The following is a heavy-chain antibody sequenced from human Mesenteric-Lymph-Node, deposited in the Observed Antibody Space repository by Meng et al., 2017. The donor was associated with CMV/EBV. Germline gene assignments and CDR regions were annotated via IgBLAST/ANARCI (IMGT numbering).Heavy chain of an antibody. CDR3: ARVARSGSYNFDY. CDR1: GFTFSAYY. D-gene: IGHD3-10*01. Sequence: ATSGFTFSAYYRSWLRQAPGKGLEWVSYISSSSRYTNYADSVKGRFTISRDNAKNSLYLQMNSLRAEDTAVYYCARVARSGSYNFDYWGQGTLVTVSS. CDR2: ISSSSRYT. J-gene: IGHJ4*02. V-gene: IGHV3-11*06.